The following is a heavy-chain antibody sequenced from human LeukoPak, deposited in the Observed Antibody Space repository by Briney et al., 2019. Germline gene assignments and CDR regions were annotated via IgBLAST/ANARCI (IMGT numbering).Heavy chain of an antibody. CDR3: ARDRFEGVPDAFDI. CDR2: IYYSGST. Sequence: SETLSLTCAVSGGSISSGGYSWSWIRQPPGKGLEWIGYIYYSGSTYYNPSLKSRVTISVDTSKNQFSLKLSSVTAADTAVYYCARDRFEGVPDAFDIWGQGTMVTVSS. D-gene: IGHD2-8*01. CDR1: GGSISSGGYS. J-gene: IGHJ3*02. V-gene: IGHV4-30-4*07.